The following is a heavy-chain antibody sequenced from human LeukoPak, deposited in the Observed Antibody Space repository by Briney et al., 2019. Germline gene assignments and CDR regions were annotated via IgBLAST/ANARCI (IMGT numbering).Heavy chain of an antibody. CDR2: IIPIFGTS. J-gene: IGHJ4*02. D-gene: IGHD4-17*01. Sequence: SVKASCKAPGGTFSNYAISWVRQAPGQGLEWMGGIIPIFGTSNYAQKFQGRVTITADKSTSTAYMELSSLRSEDTAVYYCARDNSGDLNYWSQGTLVTVSS. CDR1: GGTFSNYA. V-gene: IGHV1-69*06. CDR3: ARDNSGDLNY.